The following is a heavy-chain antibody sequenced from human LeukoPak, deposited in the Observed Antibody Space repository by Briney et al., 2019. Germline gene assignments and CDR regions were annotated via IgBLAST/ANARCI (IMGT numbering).Heavy chain of an antibody. CDR2: INHSGST. Sequence: GSLRLSCAASGFIFSRYTINWVRQPPGKGLEWIGEINHSGSTNYNPSLKSRVTISVDTSKNQFSLKLSSVTAADTAVYYCARGLGGRDGYNSGYYYYGMDVWGQGTTVTVSS. D-gene: IGHD5-24*01. J-gene: IGHJ6*02. CDR1: GFIFSRYT. CDR3: ARGLGGRDGYNSGYYYYGMDV. V-gene: IGHV4-34*01.